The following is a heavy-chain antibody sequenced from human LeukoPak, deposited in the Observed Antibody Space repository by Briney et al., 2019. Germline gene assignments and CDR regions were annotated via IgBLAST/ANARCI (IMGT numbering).Heavy chain of an antibody. CDR3: ARVVRWFDP. J-gene: IGHJ5*02. CDR2: IYYSGPT. CDR1: GGSISNGDYY. Sequence: QMQLQESGPGLVKPSQTLSLTCTVSGGSISNGDYYWRWIRQPPGTGLEWSGYIYYSGPTYYTPSLKSRLTISVDTSKNQFSLKLSSVTAADTAVYYCARVVRWFDPWGQGTLVTVSS. V-gene: IGHV4-30-4*08.